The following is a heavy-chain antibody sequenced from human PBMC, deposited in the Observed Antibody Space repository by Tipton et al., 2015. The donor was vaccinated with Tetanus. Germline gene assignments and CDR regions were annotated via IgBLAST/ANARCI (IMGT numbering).Heavy chain of an antibody. CDR1: GGSISSDAHY. V-gene: IGHV4-61*08. J-gene: IGHJ4*02. Sequence: LRLSCTVSGGSISSDAHYWSWIRQAPGKGLEWLGYISHSGTTNYNPSLKSRVTISIDSSKNQFSLKLTSVTAADTAVYYCARDERYGDYAYWGQGALVTVSS. CDR2: ISHSGTT. D-gene: IGHD4-17*01. CDR3: ARDERYGDYAY.